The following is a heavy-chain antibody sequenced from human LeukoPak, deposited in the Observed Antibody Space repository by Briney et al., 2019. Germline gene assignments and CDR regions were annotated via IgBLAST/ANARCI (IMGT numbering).Heavy chain of an antibody. CDR1: GFTFSSYA. D-gene: IGHD6-19*01. J-gene: IGHJ4*02. CDR3: ANNRYSSGWYDY. CDR2: ISGSGGST. V-gene: IGHV3-23*01. Sequence: GGSLRLSCAASGFTFSSYAMSWVRQAPGKGLEWVSAISGSGGSTYYADSVKGRFTISRDNSKNTLYLQMNSLRAGDTAVYYCANNRYSSGWYDYWGQGTLVTVSS.